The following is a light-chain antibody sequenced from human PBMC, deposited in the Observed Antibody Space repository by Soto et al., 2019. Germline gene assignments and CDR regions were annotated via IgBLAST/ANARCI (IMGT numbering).Light chain of an antibody. V-gene: IGLV2-11*01. CDR1: SSDVGGYNY. J-gene: IGLJ1*01. Sequence: QSALTQPRSVSGSPGQSVTISCTGTSSDVGGYNYVSWYQHQPGKAPKRMIYDVDKRPSGVPGRFSGSKSGNTASLTVSGLQAVDEADYYGSSSSDTNICVFGNGTKVTVL. CDR3: SSSSDTNICV. CDR2: DVD.